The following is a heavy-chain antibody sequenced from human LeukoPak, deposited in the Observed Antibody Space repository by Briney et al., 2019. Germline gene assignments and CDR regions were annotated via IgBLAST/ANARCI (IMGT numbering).Heavy chain of an antibody. CDR2: MCGTAGCT. Sequence: GGSLRLSCAASGFTFQNYAMSWVRLAPGKGLQWVASMCGTAGCTFYTDSVKGRFTISRDNSKDTLYLQMNDLRADDTAIYYCARDRPNYHEANGHYYNRDGDHWGQGALVTVSS. J-gene: IGHJ5*02. CDR1: GFTFQNYA. D-gene: IGHD1-14*01. CDR3: ARDRPNYHEANGHYYNRDGDH. V-gene: IGHV3-23*01.